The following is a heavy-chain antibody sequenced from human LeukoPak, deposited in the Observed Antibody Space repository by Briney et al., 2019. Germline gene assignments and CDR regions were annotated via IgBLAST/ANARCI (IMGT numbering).Heavy chain of an antibody. CDR1: GHTFSYG. CDR2: ITARNT. CDR3: ASWGCSDTNCYWGYFDN. Sequence: ASVKVSCKASGHTFSYGISWVRQAPGQGLEWMGWITARNTNSAQKVQGRVTMTTDTSTSKAYMELRGLRSEDTAVYYCASWGCSDTNCYWGYFDNWGQGTLVTVSS. D-gene: IGHD2-2*01. V-gene: IGHV1-18*01. J-gene: IGHJ4*02.